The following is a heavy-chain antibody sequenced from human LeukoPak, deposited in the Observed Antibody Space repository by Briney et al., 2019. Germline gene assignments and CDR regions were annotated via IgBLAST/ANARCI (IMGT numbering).Heavy chain of an antibody. Sequence: SETLSLTCTVSGGSISSYYWSWIRQPPGKGLEWIGYIYYSGSTNYNPSLKSRVTISVDTSKNQFSLKLSSVTAADTAVYYCARDLVDYYDSRNWFDPWGQGTLVTVSS. CDR3: ARDLVDYYDSRNWFDP. V-gene: IGHV4-59*01. D-gene: IGHD3-22*01. CDR2: IYYSGST. CDR1: GGSISSYY. J-gene: IGHJ5*02.